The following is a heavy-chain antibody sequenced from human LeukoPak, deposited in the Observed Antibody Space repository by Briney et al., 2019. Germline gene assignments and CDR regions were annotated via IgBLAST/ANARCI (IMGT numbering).Heavy chain of an antibody. Sequence: GGSLGLSCAASGFTFSSYWMHWVRQAPGKGLVWVSRINSDGSSTSYADSVKGRFTISRDNAKNTLYLQMNSLRAEDTAVYYCARDPPRGKYCSGGSCYSVWGQGTLVTVSS. CDR2: INSDGSST. CDR3: ARDPPRGKYCSGGSCYSV. V-gene: IGHV3-74*01. J-gene: IGHJ4*02. CDR1: GFTFSSYW. D-gene: IGHD2-15*01.